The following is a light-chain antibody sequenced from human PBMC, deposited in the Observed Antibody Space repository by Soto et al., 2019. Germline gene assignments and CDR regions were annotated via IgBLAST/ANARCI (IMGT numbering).Light chain of an antibody. CDR1: SSDVGAYNY. J-gene: IGLJ1*01. CDR2: HVT. V-gene: IGLV2-14*01. Sequence: QSVLTQPASLSGSLGQSSTISCSGTSSDVGAYNYVSWYQQYPGKAPKLMIYHVTDRPSGVSNRFSGSKSGNTASLTISGLQAEDEADYYCCSYTTSNTFVFGTGTKLTVL. CDR3: CSYTTSNTFV.